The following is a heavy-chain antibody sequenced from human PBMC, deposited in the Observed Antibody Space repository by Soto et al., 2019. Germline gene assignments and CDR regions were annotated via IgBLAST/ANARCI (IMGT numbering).Heavy chain of an antibody. J-gene: IGHJ4*02. V-gene: IGHV3-30*03. CDR1: GFTFSSYG. Sequence: GGSLRLSCAASGFTFSSYGMHWVRQAPGKGLEWVAVISYDRSNKYYADSVKGRFTISRDNSKNTLYLQMNSLRAEDTAVYYCARKTLTYYYDSSASYWGQGTLVTVSS. D-gene: IGHD3-22*01. CDR3: ARKTLTYYYDSSASY. CDR2: ISYDRSNK.